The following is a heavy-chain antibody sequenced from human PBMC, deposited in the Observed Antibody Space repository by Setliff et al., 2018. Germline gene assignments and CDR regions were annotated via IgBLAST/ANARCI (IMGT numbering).Heavy chain of an antibody. CDR3: ARYSNDFWSGYYAFDI. Sequence: SETLSLTCTVSGDSISSGYYYWTWIRQSAGKGLEWIGHFYTSGGTNYNPSLKSRVTISVDTSKNQFSLKLSSVTAADTAVYYCARYSNDFWSGYYAFDIWGQGTMVTV. CDR2: FYTSGGT. V-gene: IGHV4-61*09. D-gene: IGHD3-3*01. J-gene: IGHJ3*02. CDR1: GDSISSGYYY.